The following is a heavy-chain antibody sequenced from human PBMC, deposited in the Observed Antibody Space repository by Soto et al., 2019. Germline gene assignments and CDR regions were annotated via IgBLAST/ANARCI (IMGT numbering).Heavy chain of an antibody. CDR2: ISYDGSNK. D-gene: IGHD6-6*01. J-gene: IGHJ6*02. CDR1: GFTFSSYG. V-gene: IGHV3-30*18. CDR3: ANAEYSSSGYYGMDV. Sequence: HPGGSLRLSCAASGFTFSSYGMHWVRQAPGKGLEWVAVISYDGSNKYYADSVKGRFTISRDNSKNTLYLQMNSLRAEDTAVYYCANAEYSSSGYYGMDVWGQGTTVTVSS.